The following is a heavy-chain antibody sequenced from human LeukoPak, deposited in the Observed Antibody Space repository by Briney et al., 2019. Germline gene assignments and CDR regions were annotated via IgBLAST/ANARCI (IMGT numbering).Heavy chain of an antibody. V-gene: IGHV4-59*01. D-gene: IGHD3-3*01. Sequence: SETLSLTCNVSGGSISSYYWSWIRQPPGKGLEWIGYIYYSGSTNYNPSLKSRVTISVDTSKNQFSLKLSSVTAADTAVYYCARRGDQTIFGVVIVGFDYWGQGTLVTVSS. J-gene: IGHJ4*02. CDR2: IYYSGST. CDR3: ARRGDQTIFGVVIVGFDY. CDR1: GGSISSYY.